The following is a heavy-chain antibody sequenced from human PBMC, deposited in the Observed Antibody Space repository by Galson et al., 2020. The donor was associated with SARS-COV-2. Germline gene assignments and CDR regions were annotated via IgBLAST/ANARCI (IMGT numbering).Heavy chain of an antibody. V-gene: IGHV1-69*13. J-gene: IGHJ2*01. CDR1: GGTFSSYA. CDR3: ARGGWLLPYWYFDL. Sequence: SVKVSCKASGGTFSSYAISWVRQAPGQGLEWMGGIIPIFGTANYAQKFQGRVTITADESTSTAYMELSSLRSEDTAVYYCARGGWLLPYWYFDLWGRAPWSLSPQ. CDR2: IIPIFGTA. D-gene: IGHD3-22*01.